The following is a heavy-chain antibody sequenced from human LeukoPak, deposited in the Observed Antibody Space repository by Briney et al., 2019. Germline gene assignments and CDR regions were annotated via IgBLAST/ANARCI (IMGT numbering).Heavy chain of an antibody. J-gene: IGHJ4*02. CDR3: AKVRDRLSSFYPAA. CDR1: GYTFTDYF. D-gene: IGHD6-13*01. V-gene: IGHV1-2*02. Sequence: ASVKVSCKASGYTFTDYFIHWVRQAPGQGLGWMGWINPHSGGRNSAQKFQGRVTMTRDTSITTAYLELSGLTSDDTAMYYCAKVRDRLSSFYPAAWGQGTLVTVSS. CDR2: INPHSGGR.